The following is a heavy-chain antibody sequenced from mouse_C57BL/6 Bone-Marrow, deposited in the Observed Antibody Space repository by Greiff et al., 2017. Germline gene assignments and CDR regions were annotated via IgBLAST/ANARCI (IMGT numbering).Heavy chain of an antibody. CDR1: GYTFTSYW. Sequence: VQLQQPGAELVKPGASVTLSCKASGYTFTSYWMHWVKQRPGQGLEWIGMIHPNSGSTNYNEKFKSKATLTVDKSSSPAYMQLSSLTSEDSAVYYCARYHSLFAYWGQGTLVTVSA. CDR3: ARYHSLFAY. J-gene: IGHJ3*01. D-gene: IGHD6-1*01. CDR2: IHPNSGST. V-gene: IGHV1-64*01.